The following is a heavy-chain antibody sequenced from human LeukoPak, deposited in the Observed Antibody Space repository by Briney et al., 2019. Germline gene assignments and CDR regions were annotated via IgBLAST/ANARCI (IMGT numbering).Heavy chain of an antibody. V-gene: IGHV3-23*01. J-gene: IGHJ4*02. CDR1: RFTFTNYA. CDR2: ISGSGRST. CDR3: AKGLDYYDSSGYSYYFDY. D-gene: IGHD3-22*01. Sequence: GGSLRLSCAASRFTFTNYAMSWVRQAPGKGLEWVSAISGSGRSTSYADSVKGRFTISRDNSKTTLYLQMNSLRAEGTAVYYCAKGLDYYDSSGYSYYFDYWGQGTLVTVSS.